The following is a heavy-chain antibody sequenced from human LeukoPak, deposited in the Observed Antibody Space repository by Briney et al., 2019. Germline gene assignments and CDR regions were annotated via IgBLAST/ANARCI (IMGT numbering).Heavy chain of an antibody. V-gene: IGHV3-15*01. Sequence: GRSLRLSCAASGFTFSNAWMSWVRQAPGKGLEWVGRIKSKTDGGTTDYAAPVKGRFTISRDDSKNTLYLQMNSLKTEDTAVYYCTSRRRSGGYFDYWGQGTLVTVSS. CDR3: TSRRRSGGYFDY. J-gene: IGHJ4*02. CDR2: IKSKTDGGTT. D-gene: IGHD2-15*01. CDR1: GFTFSNAW.